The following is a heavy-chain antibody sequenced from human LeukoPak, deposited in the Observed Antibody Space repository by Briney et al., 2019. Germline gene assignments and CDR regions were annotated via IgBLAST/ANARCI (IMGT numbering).Heavy chain of an antibody. Sequence: GGSLRLSCAASGFTVSSNYMSWVRLAPGKGLEWVSVIYSGGSTYYADSVKGRFTISRDNSKNTLYLQMNSLRAEDTAVYYCARNGHYDSSGYYFDYWGQGTLVTVSS. CDR1: GFTVSSNY. CDR2: IYSGGST. J-gene: IGHJ4*02. D-gene: IGHD3-22*01. V-gene: IGHV3-53*01. CDR3: ARNGHYDSSGYYFDY.